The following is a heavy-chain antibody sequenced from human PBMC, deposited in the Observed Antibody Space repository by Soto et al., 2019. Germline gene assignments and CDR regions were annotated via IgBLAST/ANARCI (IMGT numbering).Heavy chain of an antibody. CDR3: ARGGSTSWYSYDYHGMDV. D-gene: IGHD5-18*01. CDR1: GFTFRTYW. J-gene: IGHJ6*02. V-gene: IGHV3-7*05. Sequence: EVQLVESGGGLVQPGGSLRLSCGASGFTFRTYWLSWVRQVPGKGLEWVANINQDGSEKNYVDSVKGRFTISRDNAKNSLYLQMSSLRAEDTALYYCARGGSTSWYSYDYHGMDVWGQGTTVTVSS. CDR2: INQDGSEK.